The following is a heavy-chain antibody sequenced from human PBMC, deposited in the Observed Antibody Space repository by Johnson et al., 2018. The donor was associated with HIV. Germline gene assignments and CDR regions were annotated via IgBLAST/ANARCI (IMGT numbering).Heavy chain of an antibody. J-gene: IGHJ3*02. D-gene: IGHD3-10*01. CDR3: ARGGTYYYGLGPSDAFDI. CDR1: GFTFSSYD. Sequence: VQLVESGGGLVQPGGSLRLSCAASGFTFSSYDMHWVRQATGKGLEWVSAIGTAGDTYYPGSVKGRFTISRDNSKNTLFLQMNSLRAEDTAVYYCARGGTYYYGLGPSDAFDIWGQGTMVTVSS. CDR2: IGTAGDT. V-gene: IGHV3-13*01.